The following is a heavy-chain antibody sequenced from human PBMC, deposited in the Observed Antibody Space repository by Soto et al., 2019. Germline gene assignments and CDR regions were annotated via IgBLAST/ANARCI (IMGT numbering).Heavy chain of an antibody. Sequence: SETLSLTCTVSGGSISSSSYYWGWIRQPPGKGLEWIGSIYYSGSTYYNPSLKSRVTISVDTSKNQFSLKLSSVTAADTAVYYCASQEASYNWYDPWGQGTLVTVSS. CDR3: ASQEASYNWYDP. CDR1: GGSISSSSYY. J-gene: IGHJ5*02. CDR2: IYYSGST. V-gene: IGHV4-39*01.